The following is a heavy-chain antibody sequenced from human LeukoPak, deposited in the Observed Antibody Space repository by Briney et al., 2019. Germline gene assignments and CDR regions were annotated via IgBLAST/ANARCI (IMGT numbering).Heavy chain of an antibody. CDR3: ARGILVTVYAAFDY. Sequence: SETLSLTCGVYGGSFSGYYWTWIRQSPGMGLEWIGEIIHTGRTNYSPSPTSRVSLSVDTSKNQFSLELSSVTAADTAVYYCARGILVTVYAAFDYWGQGTLVTVSS. CDR2: IIHTGRT. V-gene: IGHV4-34*01. D-gene: IGHD2/OR15-2a*01. J-gene: IGHJ4*02. CDR1: GGSFSGYY.